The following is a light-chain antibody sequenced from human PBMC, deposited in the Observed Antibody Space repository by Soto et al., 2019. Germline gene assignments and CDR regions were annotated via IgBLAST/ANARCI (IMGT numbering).Light chain of an antibody. CDR1: EIINSGY. V-gene: IGKV3-15*01. J-gene: IGKJ4*01. CDR2: GAS. CDR3: QPYNNWPPT. Sequence: EIVLTQSPGTLSLSAGERATLFCRASEIINSGYLAWYQQKPGQAPRLLIYGASSRATGIPVRFSGSRSGAEFTLTINSLQSEDFAVYYCQPYNNWPPTFGGGTKV.